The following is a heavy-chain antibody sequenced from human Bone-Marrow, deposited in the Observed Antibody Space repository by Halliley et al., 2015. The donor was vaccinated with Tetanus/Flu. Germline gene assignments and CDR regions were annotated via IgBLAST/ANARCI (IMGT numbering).Heavy chain of an antibody. V-gene: IGHV3-9*01. D-gene: IGHD3-3*01. CDR1: GFTFDDYA. Sequence: SLRLSCAASGFTFDDYAMHWVRQAPGKGLEWVSGVFWNGAGIDYAGSVKGRFFISRDNAKNSLYLLMNSLRTADTAVYYCAKSLRSGYFRFDALDIWGQGTMVTVSS. CDR3: AKSLRSGYFRFDALDI. CDR2: VFWNGAGI. J-gene: IGHJ3*02.